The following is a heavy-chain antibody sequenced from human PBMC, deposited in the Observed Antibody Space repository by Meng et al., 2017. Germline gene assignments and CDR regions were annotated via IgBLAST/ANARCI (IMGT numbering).Heavy chain of an antibody. V-gene: IGHV3-23*04. CDR2: ISGSGGST. D-gene: IGHD1/OR15-1a*01. CDR1: GFTVSSYA. CDR3: ARGRNMEQCDY. J-gene: IGHJ4*02. Sequence: QLVESRGGLLRPAWSLRLSCATSGFTVSSYAMSWGRQAQGKGLVCVSGISGSGGSTNNAHSVKGRSTISRDNSKITLYLQMNSLRAEDTAVYYCARGRNMEQCDYWGQGTLVTVSS.